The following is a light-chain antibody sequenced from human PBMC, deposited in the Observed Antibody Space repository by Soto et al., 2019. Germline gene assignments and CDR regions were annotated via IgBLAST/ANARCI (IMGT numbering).Light chain of an antibody. Sequence: QSALTQPASVSGSPGQSITIPCSGRSSDLGGLNYVSWYQQHPGKVPKLIIYKVDNRPSGISDRFSASKSGNTASLTISGLQAEDEAHYYCSSYTTFPPPQCVFAGGTKLTF. CDR2: KVD. J-gene: IGLJ3*02. CDR1: SSDLGGLNY. CDR3: SSYTTFPPPQCV. V-gene: IGLV2-14*01.